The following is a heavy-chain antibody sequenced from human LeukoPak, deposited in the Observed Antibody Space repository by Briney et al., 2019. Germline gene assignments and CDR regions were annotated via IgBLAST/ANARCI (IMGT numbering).Heavy chain of an antibody. CDR3: VTVGRLHYVLED. D-gene: IGHD3-3*01. CDR2: VVGHTGHT. CDR1: GHTFPKNG. Sequence: ASVKVSCKTSGHTFPKNGISWVRQAPGQGLEWMGWVVGHTGHTKYTQKFQGRVIMTTDTSTATSYMELRSLKPDDTAIYYCVTVGRLHYVLEDWGQGTLVTVSS. J-gene: IGHJ4*02. V-gene: IGHV1-18*01.